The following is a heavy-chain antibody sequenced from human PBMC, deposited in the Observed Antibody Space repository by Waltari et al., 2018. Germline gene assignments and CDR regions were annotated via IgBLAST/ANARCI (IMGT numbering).Heavy chain of an antibody. CDR1: GGSISSYY. CDR3: ARDRSGYCSSTSCSNVGAFDI. V-gene: IGHV4-4*07. J-gene: IGHJ3*02. CDR2: IYTSGST. D-gene: IGHD2-2*01. Sequence: QVQLQESGPGLVKPSETLSLTCTVSGGSISSYYWSWIRQPAGKGLEWIGRIYTSGSTNYNPSLKSRVTMSVDTSKNQFSLKLSSVTAADTAVYYCARDRSGYCSSTSCSNVGAFDIWGQGTMVTVSS.